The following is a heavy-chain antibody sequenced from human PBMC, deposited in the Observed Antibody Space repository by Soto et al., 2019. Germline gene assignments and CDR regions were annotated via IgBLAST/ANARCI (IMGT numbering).Heavy chain of an antibody. CDR3: ARYNWNDLYYFDY. D-gene: IGHD1-1*01. J-gene: IGHJ4*02. CDR2: IYYSGST. CDR1: GGSISSGDYY. V-gene: IGHV4-30-4*01. Sequence: QVQLQESGPGLVKPSQTLSLTCTVSGGSISSGDYYWSWIRQPPGKGLEWIGYIYYSGSTYYNPSLKSLVXXSXDTXKNQFSLKLSSVTAADTAVYYCARYNWNDLYYFDYWGQGTLVTVSS.